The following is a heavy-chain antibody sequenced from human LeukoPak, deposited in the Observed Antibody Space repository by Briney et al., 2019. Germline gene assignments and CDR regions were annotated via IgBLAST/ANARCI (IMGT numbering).Heavy chain of an antibody. CDR2: IYTSGST. Sequence: SETLSLTCTVSGGSISSYYWSWIRQPAGKGLEWIGRIYTSGSTNYNPSLKSRVTMSVDTSKNQSSLKLSSVTAADTAVYYCARDWYYYDSSGYEMVTLFDYWGQGTLVTVSS. V-gene: IGHV4-4*07. D-gene: IGHD3-22*01. CDR3: ARDWYYYDSSGYEMVTLFDY. J-gene: IGHJ4*02. CDR1: GGSISSYY.